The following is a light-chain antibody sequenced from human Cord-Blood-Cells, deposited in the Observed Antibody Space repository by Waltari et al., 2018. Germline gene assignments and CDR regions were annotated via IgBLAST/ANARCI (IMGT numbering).Light chain of an antibody. Sequence: QSVLTQPPPASGTPGQRVTISCSGSSSTTGSNKVYWYQQLPGTAPKLPIYRKNQRPSGVPDRFSGSKSGTSASLAISGLRSEDEADYYCAAWDDSLSGRVFGGGTKLTVL. CDR2: RKN. CDR3: AAWDDSLSGRV. CDR1: SSTTGSNK. J-gene: IGLJ2*01. V-gene: IGLV1-47*01.